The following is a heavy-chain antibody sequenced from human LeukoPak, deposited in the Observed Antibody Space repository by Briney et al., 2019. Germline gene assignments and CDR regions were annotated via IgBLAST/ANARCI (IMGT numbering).Heavy chain of an antibody. Sequence: ASVKVSCKASGYTFTGYYMPWVRRAPGQGLEWMGWINPNSGGTNYAQKFQGRVTMTRDTSISTAYMELSRLRSDDTAVYYCARRRDERGYKDIFDIWGQGTMVTVSS. CDR2: INPNSGGT. J-gene: IGHJ3*02. CDR1: GYTFTGYY. V-gene: IGHV1-2*02. CDR3: ARRRDERGYKDIFDI. D-gene: IGHD5-18*01.